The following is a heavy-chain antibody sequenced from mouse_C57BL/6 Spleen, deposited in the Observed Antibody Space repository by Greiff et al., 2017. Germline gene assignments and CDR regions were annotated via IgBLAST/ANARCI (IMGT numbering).Heavy chain of an antibody. CDR2: INYDGSST. Sequence: EVKLVESEGGLVQPGSSMKLSCTASGFTFSDYYMAWVRQVPEKGLEWVANINYDGSSTYYLDSLKSRFIISRDNAKNILYLQMSSLKSEDTATYYCARDRGYDDYFDYWGQGTTLTVSS. J-gene: IGHJ2*01. V-gene: IGHV5-16*01. D-gene: IGHD2-2*01. CDR3: ARDRGYDDYFDY. CDR1: GFTFSDYY.